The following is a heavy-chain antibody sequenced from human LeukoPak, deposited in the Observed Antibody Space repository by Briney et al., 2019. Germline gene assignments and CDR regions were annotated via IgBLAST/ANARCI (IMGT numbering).Heavy chain of an antibody. CDR3: AKEESLSVLRYFDWLSPYFDY. Sequence: GRSLRLSCAASGFTFSSYAMSWIRQPPGKGLEWVSAISGSGGSTYYADSVKGRFTISRDNSKNTLYLQMNSLRAEDTAVYYCAKEESLSVLRYFDWLSPYFDYWGQGPLVTVSS. J-gene: IGHJ4*02. CDR2: ISGSGGST. CDR1: GFTFSSYA. D-gene: IGHD3-9*01. V-gene: IGHV3-23*01.